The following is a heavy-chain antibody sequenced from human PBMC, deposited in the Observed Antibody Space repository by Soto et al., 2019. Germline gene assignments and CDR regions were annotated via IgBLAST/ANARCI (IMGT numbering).Heavy chain of an antibody. J-gene: IGHJ2*01. V-gene: IGHV4-39*01. CDR2: IYYSGST. CDR1: AGSISSSNYY. CDR3: ARHRAVDGDRYFDL. Sequence: QLQLQESGPGLVKPSETLSLTCTVSAGSISSSNYYWGWIRQPPGKGLEWIGTIYYSGSTYYNPSLKSRVTISVDTSKNQFSLKLSSVTAADTAMYYCARHRAVDGDRYFDLWGRGTLVTVSS. D-gene: IGHD6-19*01.